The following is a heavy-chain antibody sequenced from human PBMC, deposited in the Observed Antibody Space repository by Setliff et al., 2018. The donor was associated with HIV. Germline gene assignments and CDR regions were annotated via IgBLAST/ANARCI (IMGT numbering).Heavy chain of an antibody. Sequence: GGSLRLSCAASGFTFSIYAMHWVRQAPGKGLEWVAFISYDGSYEYYADSVKGRFTISRDNSKNTLYLHMNSLRAEDTAVYYCVRDSIVGVDYWGQGTLVTVSS. CDR2: ISYDGSYE. CDR3: VRDSIVGVDY. CDR1: GFTFSIYA. J-gene: IGHJ4*02. V-gene: IGHV3-30*04. D-gene: IGHD1-26*01.